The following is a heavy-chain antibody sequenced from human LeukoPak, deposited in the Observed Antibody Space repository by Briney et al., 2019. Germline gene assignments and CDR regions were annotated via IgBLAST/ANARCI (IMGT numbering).Heavy chain of an antibody. J-gene: IGHJ4*02. CDR2: ISAYNGNT. V-gene: IGHV1-18*01. CDR1: GYTFTNYG. D-gene: IGHD3-3*01. Sequence: ASVKVSCKASGYTFTNYGITWVRQAPGQGLEWMGWISAYNGNTNNAQKFQGRVTMTTDTSTSTVYMELRSLKSDDTAVYYCARVIYDFWSGYGAPFDYWGQGTLVTVSS. CDR3: ARVIYDFWSGYGAPFDY.